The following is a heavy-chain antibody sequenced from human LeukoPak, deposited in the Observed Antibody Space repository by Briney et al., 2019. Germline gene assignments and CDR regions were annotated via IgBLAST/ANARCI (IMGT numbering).Heavy chain of an antibody. D-gene: IGHD3-3*01. J-gene: IGHJ6*02. CDR3: ARGSKYYDFWSGYYGQGYYYYYGMDV. CDR2: IHYSGST. V-gene: IGHV4-59*01. Sequence: SETLSLACTVSGGSISNYYWSWIRQPPGKGLEWIGYIHYSGSTNYNSSLKSRVTISADTSKNQFSLKLGSVTAADTAVYYCARGSKYYDFWSGYYGQGYYYYYGMDVWGQGTTVTVSS. CDR1: GGSISNYY.